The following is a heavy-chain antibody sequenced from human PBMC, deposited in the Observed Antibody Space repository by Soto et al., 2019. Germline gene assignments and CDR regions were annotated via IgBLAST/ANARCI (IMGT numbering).Heavy chain of an antibody. CDR2: IYWNDDK. D-gene: IGHD1-20*01. CDR1: GFSLSTSGVG. J-gene: IGHJ4*02. Sequence: SGPTLVNPTQTLTLTCTFSGFSLSTSGVGVDWIRQPPGKALEWLALIYWNDDKRYSPSLKSRLTITKDTSKNQVVLTMTNMDPVDTATYFCAHSSLPEHNRNAWDYFDYWGQGTLVTVSS. CDR3: AHSSLPEHNRNAWDYFDY. V-gene: IGHV2-5*01.